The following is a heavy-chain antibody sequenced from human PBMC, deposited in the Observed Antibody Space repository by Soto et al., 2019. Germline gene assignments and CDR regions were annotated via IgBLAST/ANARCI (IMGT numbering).Heavy chain of an antibody. CDR2: ISYDGSNK. D-gene: IGHD2-15*01. Sequence: HPGGSLRLSCAASGFTFSSYAMHWVRQAPGKGLEWVAVISYDGSNKYYADSVKGRFTISRDNSKNTLYLQMNSLRAEDTAVYYCATDSGPLPRGLWGRGTLVTVSS. J-gene: IGHJ2*01. CDR3: ATDSGPLPRGL. V-gene: IGHV3-30-3*01. CDR1: GFTFSSYA.